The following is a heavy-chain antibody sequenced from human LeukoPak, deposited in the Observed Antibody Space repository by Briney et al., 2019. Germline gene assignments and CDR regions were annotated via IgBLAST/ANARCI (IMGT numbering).Heavy chain of an antibody. Sequence: GGSLRLSCAASGFTFSSYAMSWVRQAPGKGLEWVSGISGSGGSTYYADSVKGRFTISRDNSKNTLYLQMMSLRAEDTAIYYCARAVAGNFDYWGQGTLVTVSS. D-gene: IGHD6-19*01. V-gene: IGHV3-23*01. CDR3: ARAVAGNFDY. J-gene: IGHJ4*02. CDR2: ISGSGGST. CDR1: GFTFSSYA.